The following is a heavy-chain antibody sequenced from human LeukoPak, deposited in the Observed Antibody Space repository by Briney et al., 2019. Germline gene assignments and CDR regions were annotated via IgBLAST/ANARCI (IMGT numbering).Heavy chain of an antibody. J-gene: IGHJ5*02. Sequence: SETLSLTCSVGGDSISSHYWVWIRQPPGQGLEWIGYIYYTGSTNYNSSLKSRVTMSVDMSKSQFSMKLTSVTAADTAVYYCARGRGNWFDPWGQGILVTVSS. V-gene: IGHV4-59*11. CDR1: GDSISSHY. CDR3: ARGRGNWFDP. D-gene: IGHD5-24*01. CDR2: IYYTGST.